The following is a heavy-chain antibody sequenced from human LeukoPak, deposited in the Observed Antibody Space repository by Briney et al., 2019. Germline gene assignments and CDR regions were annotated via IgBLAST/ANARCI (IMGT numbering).Heavy chain of an antibody. Sequence: GGSLRLSCAASGFNFRTYGMGWVRQAAGKGREWLSGISASGESTYYADSVRGRFTISRDNSKNTVSLQMESLRAEDTALYYCAKDYAVGSIDYWDQGTLVTVSS. CDR3: AKDYAVGSIDY. J-gene: IGHJ4*02. D-gene: IGHD3-16*01. V-gene: IGHV3-23*01. CDR1: GFNFRTYG. CDR2: ISASGEST.